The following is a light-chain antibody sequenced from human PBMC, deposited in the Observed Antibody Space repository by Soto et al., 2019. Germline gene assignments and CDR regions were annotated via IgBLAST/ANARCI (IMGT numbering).Light chain of an antibody. J-gene: IGLJ1*01. Sequence: QSVLTQPASVSGSPGQSITISCTGTSSDVGGYNYVSWYQQHPGKAPKLMIYDVSNRPSGVSNRFSGSKSGNTASLTISGLQDEDEADYYCSSYTSSSTPLYVFGTGTKVTVL. CDR3: SSYTSSSTPLYV. V-gene: IGLV2-14*01. CDR2: DVS. CDR1: SSDVGGYNY.